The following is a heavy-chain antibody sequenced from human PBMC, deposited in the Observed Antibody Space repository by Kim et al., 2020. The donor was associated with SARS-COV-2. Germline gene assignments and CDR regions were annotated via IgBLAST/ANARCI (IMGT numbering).Heavy chain of an antibody. CDR2: ISWNNGNK. Sequence: GGSLRLSCAASGFTFSDYGMHWVRQAPGKGLEWVAGISWNNGNKEYADSVKGRFTISRDNAKRSLFLQMNSLRVEDTALYFCAKSLGVEQYGRDDWGHG. CDR3: AKSLGVEQYGRDD. V-gene: IGHV3-9*01. D-gene: IGHD1-26*01. J-gene: IGHJ6*02. CDR1: GFTFSDYG.